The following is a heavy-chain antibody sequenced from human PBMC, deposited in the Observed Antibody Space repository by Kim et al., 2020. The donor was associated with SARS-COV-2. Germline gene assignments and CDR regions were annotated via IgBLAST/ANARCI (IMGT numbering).Heavy chain of an antibody. D-gene: IGHD6-19*01. CDR2: IYYSGST. J-gene: IGHJ5*02. CDR3: VYSSGWFDWFDP. Sequence: SETLSLTCTVSGGSISSSSYYWGWIRQPPGKGLEWIGSIYYSGSTYYNPSLKSRVTISVDTSKNQFSLKLSSVTAADTAVYYCVYSSGWFDWFDPWGQGTLVTVSS. CDR1: GGSISSSSYY. V-gene: IGHV4-39*01.